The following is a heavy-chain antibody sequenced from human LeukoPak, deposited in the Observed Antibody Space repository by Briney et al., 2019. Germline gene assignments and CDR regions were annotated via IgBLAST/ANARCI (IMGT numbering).Heavy chain of an antibody. D-gene: IGHD3-9*01. Sequence: VASVKVSCKASGGTFSSYAISWVRQAPGQGLEWMGGIIPIFGTANYAQKFQGRVTITADESTSTAYMELSSLRSEDTAVYYCARGPYYDILTGYYYYFDYWGQGTLVTVSS. CDR1: GGTFSSYA. CDR3: ARGPYYDILTGYYYYFDY. V-gene: IGHV1-69*13. J-gene: IGHJ4*02. CDR2: IIPIFGTA.